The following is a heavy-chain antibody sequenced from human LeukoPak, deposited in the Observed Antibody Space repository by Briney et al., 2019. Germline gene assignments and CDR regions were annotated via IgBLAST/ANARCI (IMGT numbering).Heavy chain of an antibody. CDR3: ARELGINAFDI. D-gene: IGHD7-27*01. CDR1: GYTFTGYY. CDR2: FDPNSGGT. J-gene: IGHJ3*02. V-gene: IGHV1-2*02. Sequence: ASVKVSCKASGYTFTGYYMHWVRQAPGQGLEFMGWFDPNSGGTNYAQKFQDRVTMTRDTSISTAYMELGRLTSDDTAIYYCARELGINAFDIWGQGTMVTVSS.